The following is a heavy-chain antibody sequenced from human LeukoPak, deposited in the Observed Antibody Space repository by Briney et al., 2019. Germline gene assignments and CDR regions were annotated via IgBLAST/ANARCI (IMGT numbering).Heavy chain of an antibody. CDR1: GFTFSSY. CDR3: ARAKGYSSSWYRGRNWFDP. CDR2: INHSGST. D-gene: IGHD6-13*01. Sequence: GSLRLSCAASGFTFSSYWSWIRQPPGKGLEWIGEINHSGSTNYNPSLKSRVTISVDTSKNQFSLKLSSVTAADTAVYYCARAKGYSSSWYRGRNWFDPWGQGTLVTVSS. J-gene: IGHJ5*02. V-gene: IGHV4-34*01.